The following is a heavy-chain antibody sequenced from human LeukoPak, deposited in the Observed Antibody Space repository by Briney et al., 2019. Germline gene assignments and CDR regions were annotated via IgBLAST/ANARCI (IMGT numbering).Heavy chain of an antibody. CDR2: ISRGSDHI. J-gene: IGHJ4*02. CDR1: GFTFSSYA. Sequence: GGSLRLSCAASGFTFSSYAMNWVRQAPGKGLEWVSSISRGSDHIFYADSMKGRFTISRDNAKNSLYLQMNSLGAEDTAVCYCARPYDTRGYFPDYWGQGTLVTVSS. V-gene: IGHV3-21*01. CDR3: ARPYDTRGYFPDY. D-gene: IGHD3-22*01.